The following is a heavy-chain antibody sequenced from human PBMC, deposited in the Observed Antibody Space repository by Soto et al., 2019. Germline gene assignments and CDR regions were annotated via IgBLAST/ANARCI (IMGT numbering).Heavy chain of an antibody. D-gene: IGHD3-16*02. CDR2: IKQDGSEK. J-gene: IGHJ6*03. CDR3: ARGMGYDYIWGTYRSRDYYYYMDV. Sequence: PGGSLRLSCAASGCTFGSYWMNWVRQAPGKGLEWLANIKQDGSEKYYVGSVKGRFTISRDNAKNSLYLQMNSLRAEDTAVYYCARGMGYDYIWGTYRSRDYYYYMDVWGNGTTVTVSS. V-gene: IGHV3-7*01. CDR1: GCTFGSYW.